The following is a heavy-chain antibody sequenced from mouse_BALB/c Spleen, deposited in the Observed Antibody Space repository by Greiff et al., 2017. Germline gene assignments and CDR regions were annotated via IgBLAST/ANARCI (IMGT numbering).Heavy chain of an antibody. CDR3: TRYYYGSSLDY. Sequence: LQQPGSELVRPGASVKLSCKASGYTFTSYWMHWVKQRPGQGLEWIGNIYPGSGSTNYDEKFKSKATLTVDTSSSTAYMQLSSLTSEDSAVYYCTRYYYGSSLDYWGQGTTLTVSS. V-gene: IGHV1S22*01. J-gene: IGHJ2*01. CDR1: GYTFTSYW. CDR2: IYPGSGST. D-gene: IGHD1-1*01.